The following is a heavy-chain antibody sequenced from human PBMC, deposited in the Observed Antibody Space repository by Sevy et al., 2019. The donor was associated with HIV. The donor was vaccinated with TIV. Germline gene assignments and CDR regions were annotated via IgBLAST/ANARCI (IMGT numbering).Heavy chain of an antibody. CDR2: IYSGGTT. CDR1: GFTVSSNY. J-gene: IGHJ6*02. V-gene: IGHV3-53*01. CDR3: AREREFTIFGVLIEYGMDV. Sequence: GGSLRLSCAASGFTVSSNYMSWVRQAPGKGLEWVSVIYSGGTTYYADSVKGRFTISRDNSKNTLYLQMNNLRAEDTAVYYWAREREFTIFGVLIEYGMDVWGQGTTVTVSS. D-gene: IGHD3-3*01.